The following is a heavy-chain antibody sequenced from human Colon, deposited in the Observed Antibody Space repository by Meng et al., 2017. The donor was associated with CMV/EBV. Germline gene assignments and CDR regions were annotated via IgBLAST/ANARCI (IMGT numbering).Heavy chain of an antibody. Sequence: GESLKISCAASGFTFSSYSMNWVRQAPGKGLEWVSSISSSSSYIYYADSVKGRFTISRDNAKNSLYLQMNSLRAEDTAVYYCARDNLGPVEYCSSTRCYYFDYWGQGTLVTVSS. J-gene: IGHJ4*02. CDR3: ARDNLGPVEYCSSTRCYYFDY. D-gene: IGHD2-2*01. CDR2: ISSSSSYI. CDR1: GFTFSSYS. V-gene: IGHV3-21*01.